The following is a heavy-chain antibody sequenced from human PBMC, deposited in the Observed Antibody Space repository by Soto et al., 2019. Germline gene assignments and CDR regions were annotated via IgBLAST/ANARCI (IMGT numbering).Heavy chain of an antibody. CDR2: IYSGGST. J-gene: IGHJ4*02. D-gene: IGHD6-19*01. Sequence: GGSLRLSCAASGFTVSSNYMSWVRQAPGKGLEWVSVIYSGGSTYYADSVKGRFTISRDNSKNTLYLQMNSLRAEDTAVYYCARPFSSGWYFSFDYWGQGTLVTVSS. CDR1: GFTVSSNY. V-gene: IGHV3-53*01. CDR3: ARPFSSGWYFSFDY.